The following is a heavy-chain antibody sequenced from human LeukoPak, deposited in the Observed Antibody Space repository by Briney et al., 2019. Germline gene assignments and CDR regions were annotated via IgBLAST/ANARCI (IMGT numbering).Heavy chain of an antibody. CDR1: GGSISNYY. J-gene: IGHJ4*02. Sequence: SETLPPTCTVSGGSISNYYWSWIRQPPGKGLEWIGYIYYSGITNYNPSLKSRVTISVHTSKNQFSLKLSSVTAADTAVYYCARDRHWTNDWVFDYWGQGTLVTVSS. D-gene: IGHD1/OR15-1a*01. V-gene: IGHV4-59*01. CDR2: IYYSGIT. CDR3: ARDRHWTNDWVFDY.